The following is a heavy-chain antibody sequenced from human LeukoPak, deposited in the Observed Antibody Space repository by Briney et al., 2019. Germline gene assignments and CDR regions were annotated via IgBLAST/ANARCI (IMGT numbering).Heavy chain of an antibody. CDR1: GYTFTGYY. J-gene: IGHJ4*02. CDR2: INPNTGGT. D-gene: IGHD1-26*01. CDR3: ARGGEGATPFDY. V-gene: IGHV1-2*02. Sequence: ASVKVSCKASGYTFTGYYIHWLRQAPGQGLEWMGWINPNTGGTNYAQKFQGRVTMTRDTSISTAYMELSSLRSEDTAVYYCARGGEGATPFDYWGQGTLVTVSS.